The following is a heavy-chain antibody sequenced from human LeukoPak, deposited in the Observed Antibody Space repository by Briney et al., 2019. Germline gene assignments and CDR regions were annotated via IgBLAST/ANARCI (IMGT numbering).Heavy chain of an antibody. CDR1: GYTFTSYD. CDR2: MNPASGNT. D-gene: IGHD3-16*02. J-gene: IGHJ3*02. Sequence: PRASVKVSCKASGYTFTSYDINWVRQAAGQGLEWMGYMNPASGNTDYAQKFQGRVTMTTDTSISTAYMELSSLRSEDTAVYYCARVPREIASIWGQGTMVTVSS. CDR3: ARVPREIASI. V-gene: IGHV1-8*01.